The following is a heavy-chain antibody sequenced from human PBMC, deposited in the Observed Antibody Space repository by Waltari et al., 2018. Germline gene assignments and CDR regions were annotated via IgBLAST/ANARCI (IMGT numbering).Heavy chain of an antibody. D-gene: IGHD5-18*01. J-gene: IGHJ5*02. CDR3: ARDSEPGGYTFNPPPDS. V-gene: IGHV3-48*01. Sequence: EVQLVESGGGLVQPGGSLSLSCAASGFSFSDYSMNWLRQDPGKGLEWISYISSSSQTIYYADSVKGRFTVSRDNARNSLLLQMRSLRVDDTAVYFCARDSEPGGYTFNPPPDSWGQGMMVAVSS. CDR2: ISSSSQTI. CDR1: GFSFSDYS.